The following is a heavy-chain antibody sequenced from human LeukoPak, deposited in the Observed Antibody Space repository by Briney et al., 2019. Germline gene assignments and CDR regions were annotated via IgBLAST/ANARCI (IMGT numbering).Heavy chain of an antibody. Sequence: SETLSLTCSVSGGSISRSSYYWGWTRQPPGKGLEWIGDINHSGSTNYNPSLKSRVTTSVDTSKNQFSLKLSSVTAADTAVYYCARGGIWFGDLSINYGMDVWGQGTTVTVSS. V-gene: IGHV4-39*07. CDR3: ARGGIWFGDLSINYGMDV. J-gene: IGHJ6*02. CDR2: INHSGST. D-gene: IGHD3-10*01. CDR1: GGSISRSSYY.